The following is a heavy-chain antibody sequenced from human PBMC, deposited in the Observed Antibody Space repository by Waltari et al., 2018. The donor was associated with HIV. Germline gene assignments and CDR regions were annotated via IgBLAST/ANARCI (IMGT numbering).Heavy chain of an antibody. Sequence: VLLQESGPGLVKPSRYSSLPRSVSGGPIRRGDYYWAWTRQSPGKGLEWIGQSYYSGSTYYNPSLKSRVTISVDTSKNQFSLKLSSVTAADTAVYYCAKDPLGFGYYGMNVWGQGTTVTVSS. V-gene: IGHV4-30-4*01. J-gene: IGHJ6*01. CDR1: GGPIRRGDYY. CDR3: AKDPLGFGYYGMNV. CDR2: SYYSGST. D-gene: IGHD3-10*01.